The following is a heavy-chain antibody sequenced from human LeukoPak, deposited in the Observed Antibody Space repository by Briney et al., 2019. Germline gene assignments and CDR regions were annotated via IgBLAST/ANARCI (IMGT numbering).Heavy chain of an antibody. V-gene: IGHV3-33*01. CDR3: ARELFSSGSCPDG. D-gene: IGHD3-10*01. Sequence: PGRSLRLSCSASGFTFSYYAIHWVRQAPGKGLEWVALIWSDGSNKYYADSVKGRITISRDNSKNTVYLQMNSLRVEDTAVYYCARELFSSGSCPDGWGQGTLVTVSS. J-gene: IGHJ4*02. CDR1: GFTFSYYA. CDR2: IWSDGSNK.